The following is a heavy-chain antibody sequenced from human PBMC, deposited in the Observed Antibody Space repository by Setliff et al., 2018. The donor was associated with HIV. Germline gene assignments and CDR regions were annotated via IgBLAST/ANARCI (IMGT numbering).Heavy chain of an antibody. Sequence: GGSLRLSCAATRFPFSDAWMTWVRQAPGKGLEWVARIKNKKNGGTGHYAAPVEGRFTVSRDDSKNMAYLQMNSLKIEDTALYFCSINSPLSSWGQGTLVTVSS. D-gene: IGHD6-6*01. J-gene: IGHJ4*02. CDR2: IKNKKNGGTG. CDR1: RFPFSDAW. V-gene: IGHV3-15*01. CDR3: SINSPLSS.